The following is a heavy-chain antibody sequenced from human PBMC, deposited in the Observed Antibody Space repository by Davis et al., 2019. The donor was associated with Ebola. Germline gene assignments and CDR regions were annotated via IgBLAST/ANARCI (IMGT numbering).Heavy chain of an antibody. CDR2: IYPGDSDT. CDR3: ARGWELSGFDY. D-gene: IGHD1-26*01. J-gene: IGHJ4*02. V-gene: IGHV5-51*01. CDR1: GYSFTSYW. Sequence: QVSCKGSGYSFTSYWIGWVRQLPGKGLEWMGIIYPGDSDTRYSPSFQGQVTISADKSISTAYLQWSSLKASDTAMYYCARGWELSGFDYWGQGTLVTVSS.